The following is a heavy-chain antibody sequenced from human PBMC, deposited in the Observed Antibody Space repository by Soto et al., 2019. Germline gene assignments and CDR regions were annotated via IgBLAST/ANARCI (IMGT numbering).Heavy chain of an antibody. D-gene: IGHD1-1*01. CDR2: INSDGSST. V-gene: IGHV3-74*01. CDR3: ARRPGILSLSSMDV. J-gene: IGHJ6*02. CDR1: GFTFNNYW. Sequence: GGSLRLSCGASGFTFNNYWMHWVRQTPGKGLVWVSRINSDGSSTSYADSVKGRFTISRDNAKNTLYLQMNSLRAEDTAVYYCARRPGILSLSSMDVWGQGTTVTVSS.